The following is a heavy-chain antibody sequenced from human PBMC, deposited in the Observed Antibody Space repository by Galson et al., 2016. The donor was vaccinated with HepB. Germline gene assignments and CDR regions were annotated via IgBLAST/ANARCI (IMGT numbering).Heavy chain of an antibody. D-gene: IGHD6-19*01. Sequence: SLRLSCAVSQLSISSSAMSWVRQAPGKGLEWVSSISAGGGSEYTDSVKGRFTTSRDISENTLYLQMSSLRAEDTAVYYCARCSVYSSGWCNSFDPWGQGTLVIVSS. CDR3: ARCSVYSSGWCNSFDP. CDR2: ISAGGGSE. V-gene: IGHV3-23*01. J-gene: IGHJ5*02. CDR1: QLSISSSA.